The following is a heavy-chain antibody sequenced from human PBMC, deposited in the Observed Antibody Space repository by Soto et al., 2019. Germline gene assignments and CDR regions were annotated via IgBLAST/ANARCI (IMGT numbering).Heavy chain of an antibody. CDR3: ARDVDY. J-gene: IGHJ4*02. V-gene: IGHV3-48*02. Sequence: EVQLVESGGGLVQPGGSLRLSCAASGFTFSHYRMNWVRQAPGKGLEWVSYISSSSYTMNYSDSVKGRFTISRDNANNSLYLQMNSLRDEDTAVYYCARDVDYWGQGTLVNVSS. CDR1: GFTFSHYR. CDR2: ISSSSYTM.